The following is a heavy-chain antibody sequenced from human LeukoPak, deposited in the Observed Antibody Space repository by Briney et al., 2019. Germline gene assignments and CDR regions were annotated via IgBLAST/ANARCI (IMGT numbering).Heavy chain of an antibody. D-gene: IGHD5-24*01. CDR1: GGSISSGDYY. Sequence: SETLSLTCTVFGGSISSGDYYWSWIRQPPGKGLEWIGYIYYSGSTYYNPSLKSRVTISVDTSKNQFSLKLSSVTAADTAVYYCAREFRRERYYFDYWGQGTLVTVSS. J-gene: IGHJ4*02. CDR3: AREFRRERYYFDY. V-gene: IGHV4-30-4*01. CDR2: IYYSGST.